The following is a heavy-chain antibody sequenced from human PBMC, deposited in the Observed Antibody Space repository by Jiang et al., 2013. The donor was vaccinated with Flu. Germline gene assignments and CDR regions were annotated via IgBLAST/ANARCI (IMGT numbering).Heavy chain of an antibody. CDR1: GGAFSSYA. V-gene: IGHV1-69*06. CDR2: LLPIFDTT. J-gene: IGHJ4*02. CDR3: VKGGSGYSYSYFGESGY. Sequence: VQLVESGAEVKKPGSSVKVSCKASGGAFSSYAISWVRQAPGQGFEWMGGLLPIFDTTAYAQKFQGRVTITADKSTSTAYMELRSLRSEDTAVYYCVKGGSGYSYSYFGESGYWGQGTLVTVSS. D-gene: IGHD5-18*01.